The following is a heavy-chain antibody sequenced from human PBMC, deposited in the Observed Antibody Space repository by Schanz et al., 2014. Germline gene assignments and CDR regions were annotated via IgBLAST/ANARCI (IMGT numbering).Heavy chain of an antibody. CDR1: GFTFRGYA. CDR2: ISSGGNP. Sequence: EVQLVESGGGLVQPGGSLRLSCAASGFTFRGYAMSWVRQAPGRGLEWVSSISSGGNPYYANSVKGRFTISRDNSKNTLLLQMNSLRVEDAAIYYCARDGYSVVVISPTESFDIWGRGTMVTVSP. J-gene: IGHJ3*02. CDR3: ARDGYSVVVISPTESFDI. D-gene: IGHD2-21*01. V-gene: IGHV3-23*04.